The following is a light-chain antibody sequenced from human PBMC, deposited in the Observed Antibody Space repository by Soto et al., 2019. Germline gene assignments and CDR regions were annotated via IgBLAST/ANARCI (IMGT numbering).Light chain of an antibody. V-gene: IGLV2-14*01. CDR1: SSDVGGYNY. CDR3: NSYTSSTTLHV. J-gene: IGLJ1*01. CDR2: DVS. Sequence: QSALTQPASVSGSPGQSITISCTGTSSDVGGYNYVSWYQQHPGKAPKLMIYDVSNRPSGVSNRFSGSKSGXTASLTISGLQAEDEADYYCNSYTSSTTLHVFGTGTKLTVL.